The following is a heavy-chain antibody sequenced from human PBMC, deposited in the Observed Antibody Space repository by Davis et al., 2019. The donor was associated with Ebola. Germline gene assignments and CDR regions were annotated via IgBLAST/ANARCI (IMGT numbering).Heavy chain of an antibody. CDR2: MNPNSGNT. D-gene: IGHD3-3*01. J-gene: IGHJ6*02. Sequence: AASVKVSCKASGYTFTSYDINWVRQATGQGLEWMGWMNPNSGNTGYAQKFQGRVTMTRNTSISTAYMELSSLRSEDTAVYYCARENTYFGFWSGYYTTQGYGMDVWGQGTTVTVSS. V-gene: IGHV1-8*01. CDR1: GYTFTSYD. CDR3: ARENTYFGFWSGYYTTQGYGMDV.